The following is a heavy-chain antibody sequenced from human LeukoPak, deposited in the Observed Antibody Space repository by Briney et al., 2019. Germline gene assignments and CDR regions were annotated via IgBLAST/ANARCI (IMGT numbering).Heavy chain of an antibody. J-gene: IGHJ2*01. CDR3: AKGPNSDWHFDL. D-gene: IGHD4-23*01. CDR2: ITYDGGDT. V-gene: IGHV3-30*18. Sequence: PGGSLRFSGAASGFTFSSYDMHRVRQGPGKGLKGLGVITYDGGDTYYADSVKGRFTISRDNSKTTLYLQMNSLRAEDTAVYYCAKGPNSDWHFDLWGRGTVVTVSS. CDR1: GFTFSSYD.